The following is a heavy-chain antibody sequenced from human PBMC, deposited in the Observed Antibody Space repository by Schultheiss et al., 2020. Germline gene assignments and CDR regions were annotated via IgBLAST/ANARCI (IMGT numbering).Heavy chain of an antibody. CDR3: ARVQSGRGDWFDP. D-gene: IGHD1-26*01. V-gene: IGHV4-61*05. CDR1: GGSISSSSYY. CDR2: FYYSGST. J-gene: IGHJ5*02. Sequence: SATLSLTCTVSGGSISSSSYYWGWIRQPPGKGLEWIAYFYYSGSTNYNPSLKSRVTISVDTSKNQFSLKLSSVTAADTAVYYCARVQSGRGDWFDPWGQGTLVTVPS.